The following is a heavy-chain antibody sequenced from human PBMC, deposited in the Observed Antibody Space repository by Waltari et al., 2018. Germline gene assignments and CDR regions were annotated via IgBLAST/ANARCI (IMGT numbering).Heavy chain of an antibody. J-gene: IGHJ4*02. CDR2: INEDGSET. CDR3: ARDRGYLVHDY. Sequence: EVQLVESGGGSVQPGGSLRLACSVSGFTFITYWMNWVRQAPVKGLEWVGSINEDGSETYYADSVKGRFTISRDNGKTSLYLQMNSLRSEDTAVYYCARDRGYLVHDYWGQGTLVTVSA. D-gene: IGHD1-26*01. CDR1: GFTFITYW. V-gene: IGHV3-7*01.